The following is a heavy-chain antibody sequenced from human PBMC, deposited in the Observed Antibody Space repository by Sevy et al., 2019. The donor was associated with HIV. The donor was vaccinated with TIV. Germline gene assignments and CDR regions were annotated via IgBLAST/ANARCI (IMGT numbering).Heavy chain of an antibody. CDR1: GGSIRNGHW. CDR2: IYYTGST. J-gene: IGHJ5*02. Sequence: SETLSLTCAVSGGSIRNGHWWNWVRQPPVKALEGIGEIYYTGSTNYNPSLKTRVTISLDKSMNQFSLIVTSVAAADTAVYFCARGGYSYDNSHFYPLDLWGQGTLVTVSS. V-gene: IGHV4-4*02. D-gene: IGHD3-22*01. CDR3: ARGGYSYDNSHFYPLDL.